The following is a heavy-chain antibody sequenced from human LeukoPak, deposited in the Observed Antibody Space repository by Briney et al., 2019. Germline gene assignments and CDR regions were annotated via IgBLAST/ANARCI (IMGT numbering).Heavy chain of an antibody. CDR2: ISGSGAMT. Sequence: GGSLRLSCAASGFTFSIYGMSCVRQTPGKRLEWVSGISGSGAMTYYADSVKGRFTISRDNAMDTLYLQMNSLRADDTAVYYCAKDRVDGSGSQFDSWGQGSLVIVSS. V-gene: IGHV3-23*01. D-gene: IGHD3-10*01. J-gene: IGHJ4*02. CDR1: GFTFSIYG. CDR3: AKDRVDGSGSQFDS.